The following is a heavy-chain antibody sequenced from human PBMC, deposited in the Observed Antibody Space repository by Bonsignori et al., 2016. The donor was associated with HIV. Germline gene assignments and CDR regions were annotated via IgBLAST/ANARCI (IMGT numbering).Heavy chain of an antibody. V-gene: IGHV3-21*01. CDR3: ARDVLLWFGELAISDYYYYYMDV. CDR2: ISSSSSYI. J-gene: IGHJ6*03. D-gene: IGHD3-10*01. Sequence: VRQAPGKGLEWVSSISSSSSYIYYADSVKGRFTISRDNAKNSLYLQMNSLRAEDTAVYYCARDVLLWFGELAISDYYYYYMDVWGKGTTVTVSS.